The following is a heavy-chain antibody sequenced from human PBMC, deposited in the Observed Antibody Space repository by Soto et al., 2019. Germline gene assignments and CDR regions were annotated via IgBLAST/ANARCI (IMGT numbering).Heavy chain of an antibody. V-gene: IGHV3-30*18. Sequence: QVQLVESGGGVVQPGRSLRLSCAASGFTFSSYGVHWVRQVPGKGLEWVAVISHDGNNKYYADSVKGRFTISRDNSKNTLYLQMNSLRAEDTAVYYCANDSVTTVTRHFDLWGRGTLVTFSS. CDR3: ANDSVTTVTRHFDL. D-gene: IGHD4-17*01. CDR2: ISHDGNNK. CDR1: GFTFSSYG. J-gene: IGHJ2*01.